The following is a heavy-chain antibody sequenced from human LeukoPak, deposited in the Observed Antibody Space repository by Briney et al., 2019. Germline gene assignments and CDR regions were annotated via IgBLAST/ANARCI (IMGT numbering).Heavy chain of an antibody. CDR3: AKDSSGRGYYGSGSIWAPREATFNYFDY. J-gene: IGHJ4*02. Sequence: GGSLRLSCAASGFTFSSYAMSWVRQAPGKGLEWVSAISGSGGSTYYGESVKGRFTISRDNSKNTLYLQMNSLRAEDTAVYYCAKDSSGRGYYGSGSIWAPREATFNYFDYWGQGTLVTVSS. V-gene: IGHV3-23*01. CDR1: GFTFSSYA. D-gene: IGHD3-10*01. CDR2: ISGSGGST.